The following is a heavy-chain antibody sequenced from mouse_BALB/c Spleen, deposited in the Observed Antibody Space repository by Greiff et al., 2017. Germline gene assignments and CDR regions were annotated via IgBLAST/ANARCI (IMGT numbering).Heavy chain of an antibody. D-gene: IGHD2-14*01. CDR3: ASLYYRYAMDY. Sequence: VKLVESGAELMKPGASVKISCKATGYTFSSYWIEWVKQRPGHGLEWIGEILPGSGSTNYNEKFKGKATFTADTSSNTAYMQLSSLTSEDSAVYYCASLYYRYAMDYWGQGTSVTVSS. V-gene: IGHV1-9*01. CDR1: GYTFSSYW. CDR2: ILPGSGST. J-gene: IGHJ4*01.